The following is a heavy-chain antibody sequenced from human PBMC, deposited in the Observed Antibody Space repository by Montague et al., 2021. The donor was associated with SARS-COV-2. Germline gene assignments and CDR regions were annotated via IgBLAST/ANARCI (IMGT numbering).Heavy chain of an antibody. Sequence: SETLSLTCIVSGGSISSSSYHWGWIRQPPGKRLEWIGTIHNSGSNYYHPSLKSRVTISVDTSKNQFSLKLSSVTAADTAVYYCARRRYYGGNSGFQGLVDYWGQGALVTVSS. CDR3: ARRRYYGGNSGFQGLVDY. D-gene: IGHD4-23*01. V-gene: IGHV4-39*01. CDR2: IHNSGSN. CDR1: GGSISSSSYH. J-gene: IGHJ4*02.